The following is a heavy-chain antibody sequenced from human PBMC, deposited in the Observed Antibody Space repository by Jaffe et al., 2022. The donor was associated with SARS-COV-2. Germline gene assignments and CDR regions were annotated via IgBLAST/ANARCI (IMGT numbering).Heavy chain of an antibody. CDR2: IYYSGST. D-gene: IGHD1-26*01. CDR3: ARGSGTLDY. V-gene: IGHV4-59*01. J-gene: IGHJ4*02. CDR1: GGSISSYY. Sequence: QVQLQESGPGLVKPSETLSLTCTVSGGSISSYYWSWIRQPPGKGLEWIGYIYYSGSTNYNPSLKSRVTISVDTSKNQFSLKLSSVTAADTAVYYCARGSGTLDYWGQGTLVTVSS.